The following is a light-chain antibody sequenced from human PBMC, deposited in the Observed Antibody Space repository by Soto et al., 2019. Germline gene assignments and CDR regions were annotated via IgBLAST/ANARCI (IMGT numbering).Light chain of an antibody. CDR1: SSDVGGYNF. V-gene: IGLV2-8*01. CDR2: EVS. Sequence: QSVLTQPPSASGSPGQSVTISCTGTSSDVGGYNFVSWYQQHPGKAPKLMIYEVSERPSGVPDRFSASKSGNTASLTVSGLQADDEADYYCSSYAGSKNFPYVFGTGTKV. J-gene: IGLJ1*01. CDR3: SSYAGSKNFPYV.